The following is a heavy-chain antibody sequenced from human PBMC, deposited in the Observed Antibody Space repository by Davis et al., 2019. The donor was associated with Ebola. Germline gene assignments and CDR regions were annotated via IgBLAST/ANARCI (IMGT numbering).Heavy chain of an antibody. CDR2: IYYSGST. CDR1: GGSISSSSYY. J-gene: IGHJ6*02. CDR3: AAEYYYYGMDV. Sequence: SETLSLTCTVSGGSISSSSYYWGWIRQPPGKGLEWIGSIYYSGSTYYNPSLKSRVTISVDTSKNQFSLKLSSVTAADTAVYYCAAEYYYYGMDVWGQGTTVTVSS. V-gene: IGHV4-39*07.